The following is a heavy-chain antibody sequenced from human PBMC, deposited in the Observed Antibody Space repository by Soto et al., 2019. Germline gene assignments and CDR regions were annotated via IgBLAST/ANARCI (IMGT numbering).Heavy chain of an antibody. V-gene: IGHV3-23*01. CDR2: ISGSGGST. Sequence: VGSLRLSCASSVFTFSSYAMSCVRHSPGKGLEWVSAISGSGGSTYYADSVKGRFTISRDNSKNTLYLQMNSLRAEDTAVYYCAKGLYYDFWRGGYGMEVLGQGTTVIVSS. D-gene: IGHD3-3*01. CDR3: AKGLYYDFWRGGYGMEV. CDR1: VFTFSSYA. J-gene: IGHJ6*01.